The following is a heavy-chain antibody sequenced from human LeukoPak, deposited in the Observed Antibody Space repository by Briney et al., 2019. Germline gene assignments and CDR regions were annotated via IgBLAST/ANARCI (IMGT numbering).Heavy chain of an antibody. CDR2: IYYSGST. J-gene: IGHJ3*02. CDR1: GGSISSSSYY. V-gene: IGHV4-39*01. D-gene: IGHD3-22*01. CDR3: ARRDAYDSSGYYYGDDAFDI. Sequence: SETLSLTCTVSGGSISSSSYYRGWIRQPPGKGLEWIGSIYYSGSTYYNPSLKSRVTISVDTSKNQFSLKLSSVTAADTAVYYCARRDAYDSSGYYYGDDAFDIWGQGTMVTVSS.